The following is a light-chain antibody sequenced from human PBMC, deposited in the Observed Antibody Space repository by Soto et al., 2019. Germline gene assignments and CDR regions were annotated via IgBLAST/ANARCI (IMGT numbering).Light chain of an antibody. CDR2: DAS. CDR1: QSVSRY. V-gene: IGKV3-11*01. CDR3: QQRSNWPVT. Sequence: EIVLTQSPATLSLSPGERATLSCRASQSVSRYLAWYQQKPGQVPRILIYDASRRATGIPARFSGSGSGTDFTLTISSLEPEDFAVYFCQQRSNWPVTFGQGTRVDIK. J-gene: IGKJ1*01.